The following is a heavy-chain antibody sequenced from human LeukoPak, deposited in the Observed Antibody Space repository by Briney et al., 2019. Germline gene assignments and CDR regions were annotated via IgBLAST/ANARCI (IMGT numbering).Heavy chain of an antibody. CDR2: ISGSGGST. Sequence: GSLRLSCAVSGITLSNYGMSWVRQAPGKRLEWVAGISGSGGSTNYEDSVKGLFTISRDNPKNALHLQMNSLRAEDTAVYFCAKRGVVIRVILVGFHKEAYYFDSWGHGALVTVSS. CDR1: GITLSNYG. D-gene: IGHD3-22*01. J-gene: IGHJ4*01. CDR3: AKRGVVIRVILVGFHKEAYYFDS. V-gene: IGHV3-23*01.